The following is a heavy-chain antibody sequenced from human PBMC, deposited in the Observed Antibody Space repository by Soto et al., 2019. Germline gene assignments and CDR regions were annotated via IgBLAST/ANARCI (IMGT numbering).Heavy chain of an antibody. J-gene: IGHJ6*02. D-gene: IGHD2-2*01. CDR3: AHSRVVVPAAMYYYYGMDV. Sequence: SGPPRVKPTHTLALTCTSSGLSLSTNGVGVGGIRQPPGKALEWLALMYWNDDKRYSPSLKSRLTITKDTSKNQVVLTMTNMDPVDTATYYCAHSRVVVPAAMYYYYGMDVWVQGTTVTVT. V-gene: IGHV2-5*01. CDR2: MYWNDDK. CDR1: GLSLSTNGVG.